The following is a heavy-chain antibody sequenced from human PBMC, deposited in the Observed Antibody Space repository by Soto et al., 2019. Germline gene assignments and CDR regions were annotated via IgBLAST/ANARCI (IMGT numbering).Heavy chain of an antibody. J-gene: IGHJ4*02. CDR3: IRETVAGITGLDY. D-gene: IGHD1-20*01. CDR1: GFNVGAFA. Sequence: EVQLLESGGDLVQPGGSLRLSCAASGFNVGAFAVNWVRQAPGKGLEWVSGISVSDAFIYYADSVRGRFSISRDASENILYLQMNSPRVDDTALYYCIRETVAGITGLDYWGPGTLVTVSS. CDR2: ISVSDAFI. V-gene: IGHV3-23*01.